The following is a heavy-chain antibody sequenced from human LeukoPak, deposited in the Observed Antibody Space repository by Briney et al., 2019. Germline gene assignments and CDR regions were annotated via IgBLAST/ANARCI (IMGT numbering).Heavy chain of an antibody. V-gene: IGHV4-34*01. J-gene: IGHJ4*02. CDR3: ARGAPGGSSGYYYASPPPTLNY. CDR1: GGSFSGYY. CDR2: INHSGST. D-gene: IGHD3-22*01. Sequence: SETLSLTCAVSGGSFSGYYWSWIRQPPGKGLEWIGEINHSGSTNYNPSLKSRVTISVDTSKNQFSLRLSSVTAADTAVYYCARGAPGGSSGYYYASPPPTLNYWGQGTLVTVSS.